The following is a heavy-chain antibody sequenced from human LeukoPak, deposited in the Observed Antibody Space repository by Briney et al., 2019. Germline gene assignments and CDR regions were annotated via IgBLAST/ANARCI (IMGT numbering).Heavy chain of an antibody. V-gene: IGHV3-48*01. J-gene: IGHJ6*03. CDR1: GFTFSSSS. CDR3: ARDYSNRYYYYYMDV. D-gene: IGHD4-11*01. Sequence: GRSLRLSCAASGFTFSSSSMNWVRQAPGKGLEWVSYISSSGSTIYYADSVKGRFTISRDNAKNSLYLQMNSLRAEDTAVYYCARDYSNRYYYYYMDVWGKGTTVTVSS. CDR2: ISSSGSTI.